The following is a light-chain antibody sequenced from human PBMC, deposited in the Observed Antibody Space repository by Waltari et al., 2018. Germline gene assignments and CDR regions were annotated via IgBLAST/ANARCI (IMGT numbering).Light chain of an antibody. CDR2: EVS. V-gene: IGLV2-14*01. CDR1: SSDVGSNNY. J-gene: IGLJ2*01. Sequence: QSALTLPASVSGSPGQWITISCTGTSSDVGSNNYVSWYQQHPGKAPKLLIYEVSNRPSGISYRFSGSKSGNTASLTISGLQADDEADYFCSSHTIANPWIFGGGTKLTVL. CDR3: SSHTIANPWI.